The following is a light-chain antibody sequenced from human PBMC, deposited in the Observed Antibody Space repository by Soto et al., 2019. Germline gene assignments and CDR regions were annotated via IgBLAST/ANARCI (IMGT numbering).Light chain of an antibody. Sequence: DIQMTQSPSSLSSSLGDRVTITCRASQGISSYLNWYQQKPGKAPKLLIYAASSLQSGVPSRFSGSGSETDFTLTITSLQPEDFATYSCQQSYSTPWTFGQGTKVDI. J-gene: IGKJ1*01. V-gene: IGKV1-39*01. CDR1: QGISSY. CDR2: AAS. CDR3: QQSYSTPWT.